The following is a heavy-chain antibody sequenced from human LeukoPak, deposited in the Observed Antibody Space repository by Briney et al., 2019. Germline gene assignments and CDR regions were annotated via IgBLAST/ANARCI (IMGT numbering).Heavy chain of an antibody. CDR1: LYTFTGYY. V-gene: IGHV1-2*06. CDR2: INPNSGGT. D-gene: IGHD4-23*01. Sequence: GASLKVSCKASLYTFTGYYMHSVRQTPGQRLEWMGRINPNSGGTNYAQKFQGRVTMTRETSISTAYMELSRLRSDDTAVYYCARDRTTVVTHYWYFDLWGRGTLVTVSS. J-gene: IGHJ2*01. CDR3: ARDRTTVVTHYWYFDL.